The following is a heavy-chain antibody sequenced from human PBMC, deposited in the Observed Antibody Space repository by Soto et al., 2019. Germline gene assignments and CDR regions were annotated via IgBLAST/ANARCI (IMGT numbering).Heavy chain of an antibody. Sequence: SETLSLTSTVPGASISSSSYYWGCIRQPPARGLEWGGSFSYGGSAYYNPSLQSRVTFSVDTSRNQFSLKLSSVTATDTALFYCPRHRAGFSPPFDYWGKGMLVT. CDR1: GASISSSSYY. V-gene: IGHV4-39*01. J-gene: IGHJ4*02. D-gene: IGHD6-19*01. CDR3: PRHRAGFSPPFDY. CDR2: FSYGGSA.